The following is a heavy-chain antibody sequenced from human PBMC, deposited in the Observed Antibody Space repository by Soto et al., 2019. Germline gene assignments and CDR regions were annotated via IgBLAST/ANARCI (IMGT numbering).Heavy chain of an antibody. D-gene: IGHD2-15*01. CDR3: ARHMPDCSGGSCYLDYYYYMDV. J-gene: IGHJ6*03. V-gene: IGHV4-34*01. Sequence: SETLSLTCAVYGGSFSGYYWSWIRQPPGKGLEWIGEINHSGSTNYNPSLKSRVTISVDTSKNQFSLKLSSVTAADTAVYYCARHMPDCSGGSCYLDYYYYMDVWGKETTVTVSS. CDR2: INHSGST. CDR1: GGSFSGYY.